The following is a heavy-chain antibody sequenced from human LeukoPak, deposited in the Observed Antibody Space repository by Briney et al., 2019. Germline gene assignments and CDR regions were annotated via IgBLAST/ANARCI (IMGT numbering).Heavy chain of an antibody. V-gene: IGHV3-74*01. D-gene: IGHD2-15*01. J-gene: IGHJ4*02. Sequence: GGSLRLSCAASGYYFSRYWMHWVRQAPGEGLVWVSRISTDGSSTTYADSVKGRFTISRDNAKNTLYLQMNSLRAEDTAVYYCARTPTCPSCHFDSWAREPWSPSPQ. CDR2: ISTDGSST. CDR1: GYYFSRYW. CDR3: ARTPTCPSCHFDS.